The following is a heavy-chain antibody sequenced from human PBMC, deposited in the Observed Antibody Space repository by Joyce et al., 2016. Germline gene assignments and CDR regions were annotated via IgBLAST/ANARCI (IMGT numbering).Heavy chain of an antibody. CDR1: GFTFNVAW. Sequence: ELHVAEYGGGLVKPGGSLRLSCAASGFTFNVAWMTWVRQARGKGRGWVGLIISKTSGGKTEYAAPVQGKFTISRDDSKNTVPLQMNGLRTEDTAVYFCAEDVAEVGFGELDHWGQGTLVTVSS. CDR3: AEDVAEVGFGELDH. CDR2: IISKTSGGKT. V-gene: IGHV3-15*01. J-gene: IGHJ4*02. D-gene: IGHD3-10*01.